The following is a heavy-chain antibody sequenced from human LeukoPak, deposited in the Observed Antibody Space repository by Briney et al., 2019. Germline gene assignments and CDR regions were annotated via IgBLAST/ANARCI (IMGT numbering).Heavy chain of an antibody. CDR2: ISWNSGSI. V-gene: IGHV3-9*01. J-gene: IGHJ4*02. CDR3: AKDALFSFSGVDY. CDR1: GFTFDDYA. D-gene: IGHD2-21*01. Sequence: PGGSLRLSCAASGFTFDDYAMHWVRQAPGKGLEWVSGISWNSGSIGYADSVKGRFTISRDNAKNSLYLQMNSLRAEDTALYYCAKDALFSFSGVDYWGQGTLVTVSS.